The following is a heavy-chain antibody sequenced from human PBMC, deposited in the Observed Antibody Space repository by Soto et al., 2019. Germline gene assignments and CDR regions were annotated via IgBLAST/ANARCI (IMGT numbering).Heavy chain of an antibody. CDR3: ARDESAYSSNSGRQYWYFAL. Sequence: ASVKVSCKASGFTFTSHYMHWVRQAPGQGLEWMGIINPTGDTTSSPQRFRGRVTMTRDTSTSTVYTELSSLRFEDTAVYYCARDESAYSSNSGRQYWYFALWGRGTLVTVSS. CDR1: GFTFTSHY. J-gene: IGHJ2*01. V-gene: IGHV1-46*01. CDR2: INPTGDTT. D-gene: IGHD5-18*01.